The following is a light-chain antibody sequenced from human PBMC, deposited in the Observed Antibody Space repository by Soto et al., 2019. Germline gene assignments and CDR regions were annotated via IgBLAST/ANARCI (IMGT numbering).Light chain of an antibody. Sequence: DIQLTQSPSTLSASVGDRVTITCRASQSLSNWLAWYQQIPGTAPKLLIYSASSLEDGVPSRFSGSGSGTELTLTISSLQPDDFSNYYCQQYDTYPLTFGGGTKVEIK. CDR3: QQYDTYPLT. V-gene: IGKV1-5*03. J-gene: IGKJ4*01. CDR1: QSLSNW. CDR2: SAS.